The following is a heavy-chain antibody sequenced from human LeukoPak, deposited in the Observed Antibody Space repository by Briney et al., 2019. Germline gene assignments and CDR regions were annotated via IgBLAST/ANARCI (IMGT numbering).Heavy chain of an antibody. CDR1: GFTVSSNY. V-gene: IGHV3-66*02. CDR3: ARDLTEYRYSGSYYYYYYGMDV. D-gene: IGHD1-26*01. CDR2: IYSGGST. Sequence: GGSLRLSCAASGFTVSSNYMSWVRQAPGKGLAWVSVIYSGGSTYYADSVKGRFTISRDNSKNTLYLQMNSLRAEDTAVYYCARDLTEYRYSGSYYYYYYGMDVWGQGTTVTVSS. J-gene: IGHJ6*02.